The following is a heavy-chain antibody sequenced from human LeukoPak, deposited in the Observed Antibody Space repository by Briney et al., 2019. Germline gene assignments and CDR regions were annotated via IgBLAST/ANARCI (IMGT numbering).Heavy chain of an antibody. CDR1: GFSLTTYP. CDR3: ARDIVNGPFVTSLES. D-gene: IGHD2-8*01. J-gene: IGHJ4*02. V-gene: IGHV3-48*03. CDR2: ISSDGNTE. Sequence: GGSLRLFCAASGFSLTTYPMNWIRQVPGKGLEWVSHISSDGNTEYYADSVRVRFTMSRDNAKNSLDLHMNSLRTEDTAVYYCARDIVNGPFVTSLESWGQGALVTVSS.